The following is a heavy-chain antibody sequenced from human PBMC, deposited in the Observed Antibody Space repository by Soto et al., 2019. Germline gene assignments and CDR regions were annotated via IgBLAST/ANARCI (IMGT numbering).Heavy chain of an antibody. Sequence: GASVKVSCKASGGTFSSYTISWVRQAPGQGLEWMGRIIPILGIANYAQKFQGRVTITADKSTSTAYIELSSLRSEDTAVYYCARNRPGDYGLDYWGQGTLVTVSS. CDR3: ARNRPGDYGLDY. V-gene: IGHV1-69*02. CDR1: GGTFSSYT. D-gene: IGHD4-17*01. CDR2: IIPILGIA. J-gene: IGHJ4*02.